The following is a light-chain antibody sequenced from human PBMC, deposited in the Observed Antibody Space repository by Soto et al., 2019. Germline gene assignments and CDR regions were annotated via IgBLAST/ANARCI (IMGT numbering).Light chain of an antibody. CDR3: CSYVGRNTYV. J-gene: IGLJ1*01. V-gene: IGLV2-11*01. CDR1: SSDVGGYNY. Sequence: QSVLTQPPSVSGSPGQSVIISCTGTSSDVGGYNYVSWYQQHPTKAPKLIIYDVNKRPSGVPFRFSGSKSGNTASLTISGLRAEDEADYYCCSYVGRNTYVFGTGTKLTVL. CDR2: DVN.